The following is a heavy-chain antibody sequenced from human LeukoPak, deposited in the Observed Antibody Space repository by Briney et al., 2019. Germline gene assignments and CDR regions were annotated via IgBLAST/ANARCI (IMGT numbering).Heavy chain of an antibody. CDR1: GYTFTSYD. V-gene: IGHV1-8*03. CDR2: VDPNNGNT. Sequence: ASVKVSCKASGYTFTSYDINWVRQATGQGLEWMGWVDPNNGNTGYAQKFQGRVTITRNTSISTAYMELSSLRSEDTAVYYCARDIAAGYNWFDPWGQGTLVTVSS. D-gene: IGHD6-13*01. J-gene: IGHJ5*02. CDR3: ARDIAAGYNWFDP.